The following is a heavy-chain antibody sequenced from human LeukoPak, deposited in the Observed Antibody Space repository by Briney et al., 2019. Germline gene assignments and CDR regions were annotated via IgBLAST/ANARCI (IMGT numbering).Heavy chain of an antibody. Sequence: PGGSLRLSCAASGFTFSSYAMSWVRQAPGKGLEWVSAISGSGGSTYYADSVKGRFTISRDNSKNTLYLQMNSLRAEDTAVYYCARTHGGNSANCYFDLWGRGTLVTVSS. D-gene: IGHD4-23*01. CDR1: GFTFSSYA. J-gene: IGHJ2*01. CDR2: ISGSGGST. V-gene: IGHV3-23*01. CDR3: ARTHGGNSANCYFDL.